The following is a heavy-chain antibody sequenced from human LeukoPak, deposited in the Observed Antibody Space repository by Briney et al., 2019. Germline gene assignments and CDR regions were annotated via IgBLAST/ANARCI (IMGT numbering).Heavy chain of an antibody. CDR2: IYSGGST. J-gene: IGHJ4*02. CDR1: GFTVSSNY. Sequence: GGSLRLSCAASGFTVSSNYMSWVRQAPGKGLEWVSVIYSGGSTYYADSVKGRFTISRDNSKNTLYLQMNSLRAEDTAVYYCVRLSGSYAPFDYWGQGTLVTVSS. CDR3: VRLSGSYAPFDY. D-gene: IGHD1-26*01. V-gene: IGHV3-53*01.